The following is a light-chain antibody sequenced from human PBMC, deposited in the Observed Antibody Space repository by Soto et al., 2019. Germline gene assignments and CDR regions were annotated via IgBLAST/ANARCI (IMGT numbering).Light chain of an antibody. J-gene: IGKJ1*01. CDR2: GAS. CDR3: LQDFNYPWT. V-gene: IGKV1-6*01. Sequence: AIEMTQSPSSLSASVGDTVTITCRASQGIGKDLAWFQQRPGKAPKLLIYGASGLQNGVPSRFSGSGSGTDFTLTISGXXXXXFATYFCLQDFNYPWTFGQGTKVEX. CDR1: QGIGKD.